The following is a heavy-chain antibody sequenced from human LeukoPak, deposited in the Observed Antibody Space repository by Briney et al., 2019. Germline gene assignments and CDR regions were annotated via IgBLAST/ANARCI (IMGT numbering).Heavy chain of an antibody. CDR3: ARGLGVAVAVPFGARYYFDY. J-gene: IGHJ4*02. V-gene: IGHV4-34*01. D-gene: IGHD6-19*01. CDR2: INHSGST. CDR1: GGSFSGYY. Sequence: PSETLSLTCAVYGGSFSGYYWSWIRQPPGKGLEWIGEINHSGSTNSNPSLKSRVTISVDTSKNQFSLKQSSVTAADTAVYYCARGLGVAVAVPFGARYYFDYWGQGTLVTVSS.